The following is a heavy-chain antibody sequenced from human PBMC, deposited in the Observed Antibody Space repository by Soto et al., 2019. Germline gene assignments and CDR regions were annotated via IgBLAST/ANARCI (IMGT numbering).Heavy chain of an antibody. V-gene: IGHV3-48*02. CDR2: ISSSSSTI. CDR3: ARDPLYCTNGVCYSEHYGMDV. Sequence: GGSLRLSCAASGFTFSSYSMNWVRQAPGKGLEWVSYISSSSSTIYYADSVKGRFTISRDNAKNSLYLQMNSLRDEDTAVYYCARDPLYCTNGVCYSEHYGMDVWGQGTTVTVSS. CDR1: GFTFSSYS. D-gene: IGHD2-8*01. J-gene: IGHJ6*02.